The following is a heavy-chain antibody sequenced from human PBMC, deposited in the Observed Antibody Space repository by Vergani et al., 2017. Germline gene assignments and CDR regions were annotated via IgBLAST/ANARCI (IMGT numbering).Heavy chain of an antibody. V-gene: IGHV3-9*03. D-gene: IGHD3-16*01. CDR3: AKYFLPSPGWDATRGSAFDI. CDR2: ISWNSGSI. Sequence: EVQLVESGGGLVQPGRSLRLSCAVSGFTLDDYGLHWVRQAPGQGMEWVSGISWNSGSIGYADSVKGRFTISRDNAKNSLYLQMNSLSAEDMAFYYWAKYFLPSPGWDATRGSAFDIWVQGTMVTVSS. CDR1: GFTLDDYG. J-gene: IGHJ3*02.